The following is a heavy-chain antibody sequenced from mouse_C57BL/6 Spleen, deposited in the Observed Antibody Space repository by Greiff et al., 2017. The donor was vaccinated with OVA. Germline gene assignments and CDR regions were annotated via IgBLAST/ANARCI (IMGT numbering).Heavy chain of an antibody. CDR2: IDPETGGT. Sequence: VPLQESGAELVRPGASVTLSCKASGYTFTDSEMHWVKQTPVHGLEWIGAIDPETGGTAYNQKFKGKAILTADNSASTAYMELRSLTSEDSAVYYCTRWGYSNYHFDYWGQGTTLTVSS. V-gene: IGHV1-15*01. CDR1: GYTFTDSE. D-gene: IGHD2-5*01. J-gene: IGHJ2*01. CDR3: TRWGYSNYHFDY.